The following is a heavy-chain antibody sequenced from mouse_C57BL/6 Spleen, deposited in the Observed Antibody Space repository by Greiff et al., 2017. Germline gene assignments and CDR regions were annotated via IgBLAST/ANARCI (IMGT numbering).Heavy chain of an antibody. J-gene: IGHJ1*03. Sequence: EESGPGLVKPSQSLSLTCSVTGYSITSGYYWNWIRQFPGNKLEWMGDISYDGSNNYNPSLKNRISITRDTSKNQFFLKLNSVTTEDTATYYCARWGTTVVATVYWYFDVWGTGTTVTVSS. V-gene: IGHV3-6*01. CDR2: ISYDGSN. CDR1: GYSITSGYY. D-gene: IGHD1-1*01. CDR3: ARWGTTVVATVYWYFDV.